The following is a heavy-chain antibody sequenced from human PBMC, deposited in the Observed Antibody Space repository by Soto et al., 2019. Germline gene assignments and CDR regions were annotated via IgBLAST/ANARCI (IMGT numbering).Heavy chain of an antibody. CDR3: ARSAFGRDYYGSGN. Sequence: QVQLQESGPGLVKPSQTLSLTCTVSGGSISSSGYYWSWIRQHPGKGLEWIGYIYYSGSTYYNPSLKSRVTISVDTSKNQFSLKLSSVTAADTAVYYCARSAFGRDYYGSGNWGQGTLVTVSS. J-gene: IGHJ4*02. V-gene: IGHV4-31*03. CDR2: IYYSGST. D-gene: IGHD3-10*01. CDR1: GGSISSSGYY.